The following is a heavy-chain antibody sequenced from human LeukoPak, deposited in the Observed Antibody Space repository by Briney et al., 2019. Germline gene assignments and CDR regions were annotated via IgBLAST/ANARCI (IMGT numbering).Heavy chain of an antibody. D-gene: IGHD2-15*01. V-gene: IGHV3-15*04. CDR3: TADLPGGYSDYFDY. CDR2: IESKAAGGTT. CDR1: GLSFTSAW. Sequence: PGGSLRLSCAVSGLSFTSAWMSWVRQAPGKGLEWVGRIESKAAGGTTDYAAPVKGRFSISRDDSRNTLYLQMNSLKSEDTAVYFCTADLPGGYSDYFDYWGQGTLVTVSS. J-gene: IGHJ4*02.